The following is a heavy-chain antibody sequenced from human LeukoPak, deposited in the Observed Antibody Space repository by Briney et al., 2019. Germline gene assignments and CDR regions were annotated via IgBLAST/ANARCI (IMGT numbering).Heavy chain of an antibody. CDR3: STANKGYFS. CDR2: VKGKTDGETT. D-gene: IGHD1-26*01. CDR1: GFSFSGAW. V-gene: IGHV3-15*01. Sequence: GGSLRLSCAASGFSFSGAWMSWVRQAPGKGLEWIARVKGKTDGETTEYAAPVRGRFTISRDDSKNTLYPQMNSLKIEDTAVYHCSTANKGYFSWGQGTLVTVSS. J-gene: IGHJ5*02.